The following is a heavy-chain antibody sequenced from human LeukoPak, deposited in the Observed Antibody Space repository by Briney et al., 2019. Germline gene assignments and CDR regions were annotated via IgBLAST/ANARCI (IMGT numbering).Heavy chain of an antibody. CDR1: GFTFSSYW. Sequence: PGGSLRLSCAASGFTFSSYWMSWVRQAPGKGLEWVANIKQDGSEKHYVDSVKGRFTISRDNAKNSLYLQMNSLRAEDTAVYYCARRSGYYDSSGYGDFDYWGQGTLVTVSS. V-gene: IGHV3-7*01. D-gene: IGHD3-22*01. CDR2: IKQDGSEK. CDR3: ARRSGYYDSSGYGDFDY. J-gene: IGHJ4*02.